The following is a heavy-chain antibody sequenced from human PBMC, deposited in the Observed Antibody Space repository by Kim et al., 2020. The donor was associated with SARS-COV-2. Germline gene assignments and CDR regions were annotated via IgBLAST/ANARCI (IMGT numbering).Heavy chain of an antibody. V-gene: IGHV4-61*01. CDR3: ARGETDYSNYETVSSFDY. J-gene: IGHJ4*02. Sequence: SETLSLTCTVSGGSVSSGSYYWSWIRQPPGKGLEWIGYIYYSGSTNYNPSLKSRVTISVDTSKNQFSLKLSSVTAADTAVYYCARGETDYSNYETVSSFDYWGQGTLVTVSS. CDR1: GGSVSSGSYY. D-gene: IGHD4-4*01. CDR2: IYYSGST.